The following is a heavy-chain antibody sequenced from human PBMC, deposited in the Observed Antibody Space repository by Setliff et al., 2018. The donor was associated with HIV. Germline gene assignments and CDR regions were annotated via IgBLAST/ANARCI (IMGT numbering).Heavy chain of an antibody. D-gene: IGHD3-16*01. V-gene: IGHV1-69*13. J-gene: IGHJ4*02. CDR1: GGTLSSNA. CDR3: ARDRGSRSSNYYGPSGY. Sequence: ASVNVSCKASGGTLSSNAISWVRQAPGQGLEWMGGIIPLYGTPDFAQKFQGRLIISVDEATSTAYMELSSLRSEDTAVYFCARDRGSRSSNYYGPSGYWGQGTQVTVSS. CDR2: IIPLYGTP.